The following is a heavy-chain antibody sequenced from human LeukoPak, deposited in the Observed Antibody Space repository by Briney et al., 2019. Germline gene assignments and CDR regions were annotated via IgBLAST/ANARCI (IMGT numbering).Heavy chain of an antibody. CDR1: GYSFSNYW. Sequence: GESLKISCKGSGYSFSNYWIGWVRQMPGKGLEWMGIIYPGEYDIRYSPSFQGQVTISADKSISTAYLQWSSLKASDTAMYYCARQGSSVDYMDVWGKGTTVTVSS. J-gene: IGHJ6*03. D-gene: IGHD6-6*01. CDR2: IYPGEYDI. CDR3: ARQGSSVDYMDV. V-gene: IGHV5-51*01.